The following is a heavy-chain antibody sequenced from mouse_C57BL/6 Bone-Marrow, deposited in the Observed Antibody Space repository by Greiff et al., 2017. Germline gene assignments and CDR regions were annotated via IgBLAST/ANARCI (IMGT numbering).Heavy chain of an antibody. V-gene: IGHV1-81*01. CDR2: IYPRSGNT. J-gene: IGHJ4*01. CDR3: ARHPSYYAMDY. CDR1: GYTFTSYG. Sequence: QVQLKESGAELARPGASVKLSCKASGYTFTSYGISWVKQRTGQGLEWIGEIYPRSGNTYYNEKFKGKATLTADKSSSTAYMELRSLTSEDSAVYFCARHPSYYAMDYWGQGTSVTVSS.